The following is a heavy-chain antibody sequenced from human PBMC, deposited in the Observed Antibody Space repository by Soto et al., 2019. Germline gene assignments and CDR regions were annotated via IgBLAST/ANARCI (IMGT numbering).Heavy chain of an antibody. CDR1: GTSLNSGTNY. D-gene: IGHD7-27*01. CDR2: IYGSGNT. CDR3: AGDWGPYWFDP. J-gene: IGHJ5*02. Sequence: SETLSLTCTVSGTSLNSGTNYWNWVRPPPGKALEWIGYIYGSGNTKYNPSLKSRITILQDTSKNQVSLKMNAVKATDAAMYYCAGDWGPYWFDPWGQGILVTVSS. V-gene: IGHV4-61*01.